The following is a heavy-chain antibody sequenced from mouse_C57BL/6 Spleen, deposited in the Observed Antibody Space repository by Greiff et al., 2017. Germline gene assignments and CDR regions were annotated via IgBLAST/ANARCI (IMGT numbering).Heavy chain of an antibody. CDR2: IDPETGGT. CDR1: GYTFTDYE. J-gene: IGHJ4*01. CDR3: TRNFYDGYRRYAMDY. Sequence: QVQLQQSGAELVRPGASVTLSCKASGYTFTDYEMHRVKQTPVHGLEWIGAIDPETGGTAYNQKFKGKAILTADKSSSTAYMELRSLTSEDSAVYYCTRNFYDGYRRYAMDYWGQGTSVTVSS. V-gene: IGHV1-15*01. D-gene: IGHD2-3*01.